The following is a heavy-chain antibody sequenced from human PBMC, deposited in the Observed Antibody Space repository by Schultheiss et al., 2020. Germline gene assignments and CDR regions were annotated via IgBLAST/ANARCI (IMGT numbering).Heavy chain of an antibody. CDR2: IYYSGST. J-gene: IGHJ4*02. V-gene: IGHV4-39*01. D-gene: IGHD6-19*01. CDR3: ARHRAVASPFDY. Sequence: SETLSLTCTVSGGSISSSSYYWGWIRQPPGKGLEWIGSIYYSGSTYYNPSLKSRVTISVDTSKNQFSLKLSSVTAADTAVYYCARHRAVASPFDYWGQGTLVTVSS. CDR1: GGSISSSSYY.